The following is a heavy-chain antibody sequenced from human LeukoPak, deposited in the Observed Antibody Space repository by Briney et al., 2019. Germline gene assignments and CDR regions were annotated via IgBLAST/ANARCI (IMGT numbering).Heavy chain of an antibody. CDR1: GFNFNDAW. CDR2: ITSRYTGGTA. Sequence: PGGSLRLSCAVSGFNFNDAWMSWVRQAPGRGLEWVGRITSRYTGGTADYSAPVKGRFTVSRDDSQNMVYLQMNSLKTEDTAVYFCTWKLERAFGRLLLHWGQGTLVTVAS. J-gene: IGHJ4*02. D-gene: IGHD3-22*01. CDR3: TWKLERAFGRLLLH. V-gene: IGHV3-15*01.